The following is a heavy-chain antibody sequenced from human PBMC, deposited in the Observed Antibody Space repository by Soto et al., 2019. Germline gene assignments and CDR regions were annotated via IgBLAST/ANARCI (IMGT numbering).Heavy chain of an antibody. Sequence: EVQLLESGGGLIHLGGSLRLACVASGITFNPNAMIWVRQAPGKGLEWVSAIDGDGGDTFFADFVKGRFTMCRDNSKTIVYLQMNSLRPDDTAVYYCASWHLREHAYDIWGQGTTVTVSS. CDR1: GITFNPNA. V-gene: IGHV3-23*01. D-gene: IGHD4-17*01. CDR3: ASWHLREHAYDI. J-gene: IGHJ3*02. CDR2: IDGDGGDT.